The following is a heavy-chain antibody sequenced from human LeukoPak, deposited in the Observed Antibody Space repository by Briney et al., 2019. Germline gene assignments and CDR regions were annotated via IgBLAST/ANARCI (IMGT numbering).Heavy chain of an antibody. CDR3: ARDPDYGSGSYGAFDI. V-gene: IGHV4-4*07. CDR1: GGSISSYY. D-gene: IGHD3-10*01. Sequence: PSETLPLTCTVSGGSISSYYWSWIRQPAGKGLEWIGRIYTSGSTNYNPSLKSRVTMSVDTSKNQFSLKLSSVTAADTAVYYCARDPDYGSGSYGAFDIWGQGTMVTVSS. J-gene: IGHJ3*02. CDR2: IYTSGST.